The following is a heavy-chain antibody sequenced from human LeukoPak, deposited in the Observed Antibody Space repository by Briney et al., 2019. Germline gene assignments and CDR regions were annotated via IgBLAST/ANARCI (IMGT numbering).Heavy chain of an antibody. CDR3: ARQRARFLIDP. CDR2: INHSGST. Sequence: PSETLSLTCAVYGGSSSGYYWSWIRQPPGKGLEWIGEINHSGSTNYNPSLKSRVTISVDTSKNQFSLKLSSVTAADTAVYYCARQRARFLIDPWGQGTLVTVSS. V-gene: IGHV4-34*01. J-gene: IGHJ5*02. CDR1: GGSSSGYY. D-gene: IGHD2/OR15-2a*01.